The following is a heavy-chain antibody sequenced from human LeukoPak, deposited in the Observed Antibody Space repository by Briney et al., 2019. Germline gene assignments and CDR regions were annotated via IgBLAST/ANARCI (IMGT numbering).Heavy chain of an antibody. CDR1: GFTFSDYY. V-gene: IGHV3-11*04. CDR2: ISSSGSTI. CDR3: ARSMGSGSYNPDAFDI. D-gene: IGHD1-26*01. J-gene: IGHJ3*02. Sequence: PGGSLRLSCAASGFTFSDYYMSWIRQAPGKGLEWVSYISSSGSTIYYADSVKGRFTISRDNAKNSLYLQMNSLRAENTAVYYCARSMGSGSYNPDAFDIWGQGTMVTVSS.